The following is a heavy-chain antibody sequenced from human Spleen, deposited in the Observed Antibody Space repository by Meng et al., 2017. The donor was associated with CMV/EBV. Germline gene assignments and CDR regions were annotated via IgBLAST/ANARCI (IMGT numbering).Heavy chain of an antibody. V-gene: IGHV1-18*01. CDR3: ARARYSYGYLYYGMDV. CDR2: ISAYNGNT. J-gene: IGHJ6*02. D-gene: IGHD5-18*01. CDR1: GYTFTSYG. Sequence: ASVKVSCKASGYTFTSYGISWVRQAPGQGLEWMGWISAYNGNTNYAQRLQGRVTMTRNTSISTAYMELSSLRSEDTAVYYCARARYSYGYLYYGMDVWGQGTTVTVSS.